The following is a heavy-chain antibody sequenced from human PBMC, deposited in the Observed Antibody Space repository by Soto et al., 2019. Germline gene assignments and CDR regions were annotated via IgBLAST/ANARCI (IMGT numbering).Heavy chain of an antibody. V-gene: IGHV4-34*01. CDR2: INHSGST. D-gene: IGHD2-2*01. Sequence: SETLSLTCAVYGGSFSGYYSSWIRQPPGKGLEWIGEINHSGSTNYNPSLKSRVTISVDTSKNQFSLKLSSVTAADTAVYYCAREEPASAAIGWGQGTLVTVSS. CDR1: GGSFSGYY. J-gene: IGHJ4*02. CDR3: AREEPASAAIG.